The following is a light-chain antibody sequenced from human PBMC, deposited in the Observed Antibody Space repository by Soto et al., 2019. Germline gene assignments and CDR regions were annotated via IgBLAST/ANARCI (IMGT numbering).Light chain of an antibody. CDR2: AAS. Sequence: DIHMTQSPSSVSASVGDSVIITCRASQDISSWVAWYQQKPGKAPKLRISAASSLESGVPRRFSGSGSGTDFTLIISSLQPEDFATYFCQQGDSFPFTFGGGTKVEIK. V-gene: IGKV1-12*01. CDR3: QQGDSFPFT. CDR1: QDISSW. J-gene: IGKJ4*01.